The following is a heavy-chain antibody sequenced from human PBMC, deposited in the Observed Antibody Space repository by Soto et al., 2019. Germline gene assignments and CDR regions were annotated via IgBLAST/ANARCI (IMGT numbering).Heavy chain of an antibody. J-gene: IGHJ4*02. CDR2: ISGSGGST. CDR3: AKDDYGDWGPGGYYFDY. CDR1: GFTFSSYA. V-gene: IGHV3-23*01. Sequence: GGSLRLSCAASGFTFSSYAMSWVRQAPGKGLEWVSAISGSGGSTYYADSVKGRFTISRDNSKNTLYLQMNSLRAEDTAVYYCAKDDYGDWGPGGYYFDYWGQGTLVTVSS. D-gene: IGHD4-17*01.